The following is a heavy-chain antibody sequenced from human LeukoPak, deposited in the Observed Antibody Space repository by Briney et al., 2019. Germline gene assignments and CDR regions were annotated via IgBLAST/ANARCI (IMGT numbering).Heavy chain of an antibody. CDR3: AGSSIAARPPQDHLYYYYGMDV. D-gene: IGHD6-6*01. J-gene: IGHJ6*02. Sequence: SETLSLTCTVSGSSISSYYWSWIRQPPGKGLEWIGYIYYSGSTNYNPSLKSRVTISVDTSKNQFSLKLSSVTAADTAVYYCAGSSIAARPPQDHLYYYYGMDVWGQGTTVTVSS. V-gene: IGHV4-59*08. CDR2: IYYSGST. CDR1: GSSISSYY.